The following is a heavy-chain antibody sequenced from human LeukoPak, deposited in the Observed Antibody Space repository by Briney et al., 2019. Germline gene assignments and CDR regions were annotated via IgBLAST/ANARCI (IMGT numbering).Heavy chain of an antibody. V-gene: IGHV1-2*06. Sequence: GASVKVSCKASGYTFTCYYMHWVRQAPGQGLEWMGRINPNSGGTNYAQKFQGRVTMTRDTSISTAYMELSRLRSDDTAVYYCARVARGAAAGGIFDYWGQGTLVTVSS. CDR2: INPNSGGT. J-gene: IGHJ4*02. D-gene: IGHD6-13*01. CDR3: ARVARGAAAGGIFDY. CDR1: GYTFTCYY.